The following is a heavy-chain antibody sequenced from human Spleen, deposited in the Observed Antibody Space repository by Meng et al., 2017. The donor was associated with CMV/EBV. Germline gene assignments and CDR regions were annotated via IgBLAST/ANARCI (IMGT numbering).Heavy chain of an antibody. CDR3: ARWKDPAHPRDYYYAMDV. CDR1: GDSVSSGTCY. D-gene: IGHD1-1*01. CDR2: IYYSGST. V-gene: IGHV4-61*01. J-gene: IGHJ6*02. Sequence: SETLSLTCTVSGDSVSSGTCYWSWIRQPPGKGLEWIGNIYYSGSTNYNPSLKSRVTISVDTSKNQFSLNLSSVTSADTAMYYCARWKDPAHPRDYYYAMDVWGQGTTVTVSS.